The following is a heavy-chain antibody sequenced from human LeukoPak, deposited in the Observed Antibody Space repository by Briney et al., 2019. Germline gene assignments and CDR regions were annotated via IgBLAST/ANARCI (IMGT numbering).Heavy chain of an antibody. CDR1: GGSISSSNW. J-gene: IGHJ3*02. CDR2: IYHSGST. D-gene: IGHD5-18*01. CDR3: ARDLDTAMVMNAFDI. Sequence: SETLSLTCAVSGGSISSSNWWSWVRQPPGKGLEWIGEIYHSGSTNYNPSLKSRVTISVDKSKNQFSLKLSSVTAADTAVYYCARDLDTAMVMNAFDIWGQGTMVTVSS. V-gene: IGHV4-4*02.